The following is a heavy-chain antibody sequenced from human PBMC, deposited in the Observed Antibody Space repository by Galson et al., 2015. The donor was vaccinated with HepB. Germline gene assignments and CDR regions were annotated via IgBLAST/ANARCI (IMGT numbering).Heavy chain of an antibody. D-gene: IGHD6-13*01. V-gene: IGHV3-7*03. CDR1: GFTFSSYW. CDR2: IKQDGSEK. CDR3: AREFTAAADGGYFDY. Sequence: SLRLSCAASGFTFSSYWMSWVRQAPGKGLEWVANIKQDGSEKYYVDSVKGRFTISRDNAKNSLYLQMNSLRAEDTAVYYCAREFTAAADGGYFDYWGQGTLVTVSS. J-gene: IGHJ4*02.